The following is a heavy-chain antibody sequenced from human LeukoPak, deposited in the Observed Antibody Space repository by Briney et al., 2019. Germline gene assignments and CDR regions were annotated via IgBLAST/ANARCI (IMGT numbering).Heavy chain of an antibody. V-gene: IGHV3-21*04. CDR3: AKAPVTTCRGAFCYPFDY. Sequence: TGGSLRLSCAASGFTFSRYSMNWVRQAPGKGLEWVSSISSSSSYIYYADSVRGRFTISRDNAKNSLYLQMNRLRPEDAAVYYCAKAPVTTCRGAFCYPFDYWGLGTLVTVSS. CDR2: ISSSSSYI. D-gene: IGHD2-15*01. J-gene: IGHJ4*02. CDR1: GFTFSRYS.